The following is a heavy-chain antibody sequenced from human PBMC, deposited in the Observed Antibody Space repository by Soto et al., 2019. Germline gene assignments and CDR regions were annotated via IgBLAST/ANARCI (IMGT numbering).Heavy chain of an antibody. Sequence: SETLSLTCAVYGGSFSGYYWNWIRQPPGKGLEWIGEINHIGSTNYNPSLKGRVTISVDTSKNQFSLKLSSVTAADTAVYYCARGNSNGSGSSFYYMDVWGKGTTVTVSS. D-gene: IGHD3-10*01. J-gene: IGHJ6*03. CDR3: ARGNSNGSGSSFYYMDV. CDR1: GGSFSGYY. CDR2: INHIGST. V-gene: IGHV4-34*01.